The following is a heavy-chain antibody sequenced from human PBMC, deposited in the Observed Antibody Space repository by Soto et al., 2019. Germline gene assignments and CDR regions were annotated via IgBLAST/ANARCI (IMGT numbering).Heavy chain of an antibody. D-gene: IGHD1-7*01. CDR3: TGTTGTYYYYGMDV. V-gene: IGHV4-34*01. CDR2: INHSGST. Sequence: KPSETLSLTCAVYGGSFSGYYWSWIRQPPGKGLEWIGEINHSGSTNYNPSLKSRVTISVDTSKNQFSLKLSSVTAADTAVYYATGTTGTYYYYGMDVWGQGTTVTVSS. J-gene: IGHJ6*02. CDR1: GGSFSGYY.